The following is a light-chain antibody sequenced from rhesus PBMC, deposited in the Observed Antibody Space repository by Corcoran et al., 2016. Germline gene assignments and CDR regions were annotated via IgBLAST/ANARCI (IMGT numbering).Light chain of an antibody. V-gene: IGKV1-43*01. CDR2: AAS. Sequence: DIQMTQSPSSLSASVGDRVTITCRASQGIYTHLNWYPQKPGKAPERLIYAASNLEGGVPSRFRGRGAGTQFTLTISSLQPEDFATYYCLQYNSIPWTVGQGTKVEIK. CDR1: QGIYTH. J-gene: IGKJ1*01. CDR3: LQYNSIPWT.